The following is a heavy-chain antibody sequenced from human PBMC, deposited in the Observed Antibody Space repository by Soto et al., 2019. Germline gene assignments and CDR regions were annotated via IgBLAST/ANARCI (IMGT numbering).Heavy chain of an antibody. D-gene: IGHD3-22*01. CDR3: AKDKVKDYYDSSGDCFDY. Sequence: GGSLRLSCAASGFTFSSYAMSWVRQAPGKGLEWVSAISGSGGSTYYADSVKGRFTISRDNSKNTLYLQMNSLRAEDTAVYYCAKDKVKDYYDSSGDCFDYWGQGTLVTVSS. CDR1: GFTFSSYA. V-gene: IGHV3-23*01. J-gene: IGHJ4*02. CDR2: ISGSGGST.